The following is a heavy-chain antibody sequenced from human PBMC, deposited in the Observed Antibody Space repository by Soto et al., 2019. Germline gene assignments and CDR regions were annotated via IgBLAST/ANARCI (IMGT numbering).Heavy chain of an antibody. Sequence: GGSLRLSCAVSGFTFSIYSVNWVRQAPGKGLQWVSYISSQSSSIHYADSVKGRFTISRDNAKNSLYLQMNSLRAEDTALYYCVRESGWYFDYWGQGALVTVSS. V-gene: IGHV3-48*01. CDR1: GFTFSIYS. CDR3: VRESGWYFDY. J-gene: IGHJ4*02. D-gene: IGHD6-19*01. CDR2: ISSQSSSI.